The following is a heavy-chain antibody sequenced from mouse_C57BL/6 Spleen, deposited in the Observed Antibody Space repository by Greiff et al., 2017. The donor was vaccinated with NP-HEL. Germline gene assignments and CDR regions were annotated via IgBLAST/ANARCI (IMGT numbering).Heavy chain of an antibody. D-gene: IGHD2-4*01. CDR1: GYTFTSYW. CDR2: IHPSDSDT. V-gene: IGHV1-74*01. CDR3: AINPQGYDYDRFAY. J-gene: IGHJ3*01. Sequence: VQLQQPGAELVKPGASVKVSCKASGYTFTSYWMHWVKQRPGQGLEWMGRIHPSDSDTNYNQKFKGKATLTVDKSSSTAYMQLSSLTSEDSAVYYCAINPQGYDYDRFAYWGQGTLVTVSA.